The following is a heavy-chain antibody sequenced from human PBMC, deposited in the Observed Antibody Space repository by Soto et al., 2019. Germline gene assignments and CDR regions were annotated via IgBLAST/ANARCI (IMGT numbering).Heavy chain of an antibody. CDR3: ARVRDFYDYVWESYRENWFDP. Sequence: QVQLVQSGAEVKKPGSSVKVSCKASGGTFSSYAIIWVRQAPGQGLEWMGGIIPIFGTANYAQKFQGRVTITADEAASTAYMELSSRRSEDTAVYYCARVRDFYDYVWESYRENWFDPWGQGTLVTVSS. J-gene: IGHJ5*02. D-gene: IGHD3-16*02. V-gene: IGHV1-69*01. CDR2: IIPIFGTA. CDR1: GGTFSSYA.